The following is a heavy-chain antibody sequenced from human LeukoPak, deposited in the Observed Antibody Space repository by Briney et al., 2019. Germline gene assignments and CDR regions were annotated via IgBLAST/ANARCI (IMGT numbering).Heavy chain of an antibody. Sequence: GGPLRLSCAASGFTFSSYSMNWVRQAPGKGLEWVSSISISGGTTYYADSVKGRFTISRENSKSTLYLQMNSLRADDTAVYYCANEIRPNDYWGQGTLVTVSS. CDR1: GFTFSSYS. D-gene: IGHD4-17*01. CDR3: ANEIRPNDY. V-gene: IGHV3-23*01. CDR2: ISISGGTT. J-gene: IGHJ4*02.